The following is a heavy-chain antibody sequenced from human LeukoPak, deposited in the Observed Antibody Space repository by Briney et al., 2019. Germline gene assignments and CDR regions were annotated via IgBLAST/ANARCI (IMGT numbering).Heavy chain of an antibody. Sequence: GGSLRLSCAASGFTFSSYSMNWVRQAPGKGLEWVSYISSSSSTIYYADSVKGRFTISRDNAKNSLYLQMNSLRAEDTAVYYCAGDTWSGYPNYWGQGTLVTVSS. CDR3: AGDTWSGYPNY. J-gene: IGHJ4*02. D-gene: IGHD3-3*01. V-gene: IGHV3-48*01. CDR1: GFTFSSYS. CDR2: ISSSSSTI.